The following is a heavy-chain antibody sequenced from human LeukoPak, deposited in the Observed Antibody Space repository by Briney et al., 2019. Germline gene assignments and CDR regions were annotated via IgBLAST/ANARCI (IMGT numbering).Heavy chain of an antibody. CDR2: ISAYNGNT. Sequence: GASVKVSCKASGYTFTSYGISWVRQAPGQGLEWMGWISAYNGNTNYAQKLQDRVTLTTDTSTSTAYMELRSLRFDDTAVYYCASTIVADCGGDCYDYWGLGTLITVSS. V-gene: IGHV1-18*01. CDR3: ASTIVADCGGDCYDY. J-gene: IGHJ4*02. CDR1: GYTFTSYG. D-gene: IGHD2-21*02.